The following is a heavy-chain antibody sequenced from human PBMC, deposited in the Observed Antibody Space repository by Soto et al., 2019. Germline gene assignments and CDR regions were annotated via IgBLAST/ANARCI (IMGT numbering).Heavy chain of an antibody. V-gene: IGHV4-31*11. Sequence: PSETLSLTCAVSGGSISSGGYYWSWIRQHPGKGLEWIGYIYYSGSTYYNPSLTSRVTISVDTSKNQCSLKLSAVTAADTAVYYCARDAGYSYGSNWFDRWGQGTLVTVSA. D-gene: IGHD5-18*01. CDR2: IYYSGST. CDR3: ARDAGYSYGSNWFDR. J-gene: IGHJ5*02. CDR1: GGSISSGGYY.